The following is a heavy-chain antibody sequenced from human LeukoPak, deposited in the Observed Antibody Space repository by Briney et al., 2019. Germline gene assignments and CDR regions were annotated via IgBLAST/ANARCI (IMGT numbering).Heavy chain of an antibody. D-gene: IGHD5-12*01. CDR2: IFYSGST. Sequence: SETLSLTCTVSGGSISTSNYYWGWIRQPPGKGLEWIGNIFYSGSTYYSPSLKSRVTISLDTSRSQFSLKLSSVTAADTAVYYCARKDPGYSGYSDFDYWGQGTLVTVSS. CDR3: ARKDPGYSGYSDFDY. V-gene: IGHV4-39*07. CDR1: GGSISTSNYY. J-gene: IGHJ4*02.